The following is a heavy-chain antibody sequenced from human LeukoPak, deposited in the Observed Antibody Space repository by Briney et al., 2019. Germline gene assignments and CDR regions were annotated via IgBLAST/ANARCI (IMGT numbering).Heavy chain of an antibody. V-gene: IGHV3-7*04. CDR2: IKQDGSEK. Sequence: GGSLRLSCAASGITFSIYWMTWVRQAPGKGLEWVANIKQDGSEKYYVDSVKGRFTISRDNDKNSLYLQMNSLRAEDTAVYYCARDSLYSSSRGDFDYWGQGTLVAVSS. J-gene: IGHJ4*02. CDR3: ARDSLYSSSRGDFDY. CDR1: GITFSIYW. D-gene: IGHD6-13*01.